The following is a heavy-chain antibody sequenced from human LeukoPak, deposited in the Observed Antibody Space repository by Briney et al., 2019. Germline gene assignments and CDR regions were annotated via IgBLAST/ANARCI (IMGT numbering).Heavy chain of an antibody. Sequence: GGSLKLSCAASGVTFSSHSMHWVRQAPGKGLVWVSGISRDGTSTNYADAVKGRFTISRDNAKNTLYLQMNSLRVEDTAVYSCARGWYGPDSCGQGTLVTVSS. CDR1: GVTFSSHS. V-gene: IGHV3-74*01. CDR2: ISRDGTST. CDR3: ARGWYGPDS. D-gene: IGHD2-15*01. J-gene: IGHJ5*01.